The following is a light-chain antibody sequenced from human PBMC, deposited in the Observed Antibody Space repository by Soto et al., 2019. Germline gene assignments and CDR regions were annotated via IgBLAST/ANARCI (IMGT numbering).Light chain of an antibody. V-gene: IGKV3-15*01. CDR1: QSVSSN. CDR2: GAS. Sequence: IVMTQSPVTLSVSPGEGATLSCRASQSVSSNLAWYPQKPGQAPRLLIYGASTRAAGVPARFSGSGSGTEFTLTISSLQSEDFALYYCQQYNSWISFGGGTKVEIK. CDR3: QQYNSWIS. J-gene: IGKJ4*01.